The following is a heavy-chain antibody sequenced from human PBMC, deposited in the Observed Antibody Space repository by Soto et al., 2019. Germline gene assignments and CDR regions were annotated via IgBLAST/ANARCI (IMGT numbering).Heavy chain of an antibody. Sequence: GGSLILSCAASGFTFSDDAMHWVRQAPGKGLEWVAVVSHDGRNTHYADSVKGRFTISRDSSKNTVSLEMTSLRAEDTAVYYCAKGGRQWLVTSDFNYWGQGALVTVSS. CDR2: VSHDGRNT. D-gene: IGHD6-19*01. J-gene: IGHJ4*02. CDR3: AKGGRQWLVTSDFNY. CDR1: GFTFSDDA. V-gene: IGHV3-30*18.